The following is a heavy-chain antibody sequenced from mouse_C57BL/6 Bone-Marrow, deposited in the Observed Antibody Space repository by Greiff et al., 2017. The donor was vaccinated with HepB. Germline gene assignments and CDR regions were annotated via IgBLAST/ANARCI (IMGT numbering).Heavy chain of an antibody. J-gene: IGHJ3*01. D-gene: IGHD1-1*01. V-gene: IGHV14-1*01. CDR1: GFNIKDYY. CDR3: TRGYGSSKGFAY. CDR2: IDTEDGDT. Sequence: VQLQQSGAELVRPGASVKLSCTASGFNIKDYYMHWVKQRPEQGLEWIGRIDTEDGDTEYAPKFQGKATMTADTSSNTAYLQLSSLTSEDTAVYYCTRGYGSSKGFAYWGQGTLVTVSA.